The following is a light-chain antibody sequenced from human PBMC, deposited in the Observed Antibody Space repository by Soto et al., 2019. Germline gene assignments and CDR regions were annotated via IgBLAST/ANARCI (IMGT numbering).Light chain of an antibody. CDR1: QNIDIY. J-gene: IGKJ1*01. CDR3: QQSKTTPWT. Sequence: DIQMTQSPASLSASIGDTVTIACRASQNIDIYLNWYQHKPGTVPKLLIYAASGLQTGIPSRFSGRGSGTDFSLTIGSLQPEDFATYDCQQSKTTPWTFGQGTKVDIK. V-gene: IGKV1-39*01. CDR2: AAS.